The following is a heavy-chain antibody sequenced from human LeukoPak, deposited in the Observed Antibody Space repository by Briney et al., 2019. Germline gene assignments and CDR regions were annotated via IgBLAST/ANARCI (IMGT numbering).Heavy chain of an antibody. J-gene: IGHJ5*01. CDR1: GFSFDTYG. CDR2: IRDDGSIK. CDR3: AKDARQQINWFDS. D-gene: IGHD6-13*01. V-gene: IGHV3-30*02. Sequence: GGSLRLSCFASGFSFDTYGMHWVRQTPGKGLEWVAFIRDDGSIKHYADFLRGRFTISRDNSKNTLYLQMHGLTTEDTSIYYCAKDARQQINWFDSWGQGTLVTVSS.